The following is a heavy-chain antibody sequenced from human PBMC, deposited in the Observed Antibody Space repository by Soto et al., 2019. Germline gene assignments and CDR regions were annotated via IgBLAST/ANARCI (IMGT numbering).Heavy chain of an antibody. CDR3: ARDLLAGTRYYYGMDV. CDR2: ISAYNGNT. CDR1: GYTFTSYG. Sequence: QVQLVQSGAEVKKPGASVKVSCKASGYTFTSYGISWVRQAPGQGLEWMGWISAYNGNTNYAQKLQGRVTMTTDTSTSTAYMELRSLRSDDTAVYSCARDLLAGTRYYYGMDVWGQGTTVTVSS. D-gene: IGHD6-13*01. V-gene: IGHV1-18*01. J-gene: IGHJ6*02.